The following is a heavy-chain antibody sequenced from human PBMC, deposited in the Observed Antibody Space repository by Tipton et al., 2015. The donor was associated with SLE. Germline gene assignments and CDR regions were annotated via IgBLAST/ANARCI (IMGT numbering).Heavy chain of an antibody. Sequence: QVQLVQSGAEVKPSQTLSLTCAISGDSVSSNSAAWNWIRQSPSRGLEWLGRTYYRSKWYNDYAVSVKSRISINPDTSKNQFSLQLNSVTPEDTAVYYCANDRGYSGYARWFDPWGQGTLVTVSS. CDR2: TYYRSKWYN. CDR1: GDSVSSNSAA. CDR3: ANDRGYSGYARWFDP. V-gene: IGHV6-1*01. D-gene: IGHD5-12*01. J-gene: IGHJ5*02.